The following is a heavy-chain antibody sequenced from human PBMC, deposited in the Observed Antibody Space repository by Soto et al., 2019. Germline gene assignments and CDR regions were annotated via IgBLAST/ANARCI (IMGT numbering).Heavy chain of an antibody. V-gene: IGHV4-31*03. CDR2: IYYSGST. Sequence: SETLSLTCTVSGGSISSGGYYWSWIRQHPGKGLEWIGYIYYSGSTYYNPSLKSRVTISVDTSKNQFSLELNSVTAADTAVYYCARAGYSSRVYYFDYWGQGTLVTVSS. CDR1: GGSISSGGYY. D-gene: IGHD6-19*01. J-gene: IGHJ4*02. CDR3: ARAGYSSRVYYFDY.